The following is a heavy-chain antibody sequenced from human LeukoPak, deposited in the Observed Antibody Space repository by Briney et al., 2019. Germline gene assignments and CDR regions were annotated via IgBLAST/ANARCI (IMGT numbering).Heavy chain of an antibody. CDR1: GFTSSDYY. CDR3: GSPARGGNSLDY. J-gene: IGHJ4*02. D-gene: IGHD4-23*01. CDR2: ISSSGSTI. Sequence: GGSLRLSCAASGFTSSDYYMSWIRQAPGKGLEGVSYISSSGSTIYYADSVKGRCTISRDNAKNSRYMQMNSLRAEDTAAYYCGSPARGGNSLDYWGQGTLVTVSS. V-gene: IGHV3-11*01.